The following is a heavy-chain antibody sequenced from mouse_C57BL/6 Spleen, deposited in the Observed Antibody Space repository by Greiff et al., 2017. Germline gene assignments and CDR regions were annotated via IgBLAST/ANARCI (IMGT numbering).Heavy chain of an antibody. CDR1: GFTFSSYG. V-gene: IGHV5-6*01. J-gene: IGHJ4*01. Sequence: EVQRVESGGDLVKPGGSLKLSCAASGFTFSSYGMSWVRQTPDKRLEWVATFSSGGSYTNYPDKGKGRFTISRDNAKETLYLQMSSLKAEDTAKYSCASKGYYGSSYEDYDMDYWGQGTSVTVSS. D-gene: IGHD1-1*01. CDR2: FSSGGSYT. CDR3: ASKGYYGSSYEDYDMDY.